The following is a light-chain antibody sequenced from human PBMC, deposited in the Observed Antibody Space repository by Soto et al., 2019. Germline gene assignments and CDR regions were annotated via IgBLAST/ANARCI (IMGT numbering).Light chain of an antibody. CDR1: QIISGY. J-gene: IGKJ1*01. CDR2: AAS. Sequence: DIQMTQSPSSLSASVGDRVTITCRASQIISGYLSWYYQRPGKAPKLLISAASTLQSGVPSRFSGSGSGTDFTLTISSLQPEDSATYYCRQSYSTPQTFGQGTKVEIK. CDR3: RQSYSTPQT. V-gene: IGKV1-39*01.